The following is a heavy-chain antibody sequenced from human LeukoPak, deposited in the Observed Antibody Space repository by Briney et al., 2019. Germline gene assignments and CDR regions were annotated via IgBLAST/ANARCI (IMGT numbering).Heavy chain of an antibody. V-gene: IGHV4-30-4*08. CDR3: ARGIWFGEWDY. CDR2: IYYSGST. CDR1: GASFSRGDQY. D-gene: IGHD3-10*01. J-gene: IGHJ4*02. Sequence: SETLSLTCTVSGASFSRGDQYWNWIRQSPGKGLEWIGYIYYSGSTYYNPSLKSRVTISVDTSKNQFSLKLSSVTAADTAVYYCARGIWFGEWDYWGQGTLVTVSS.